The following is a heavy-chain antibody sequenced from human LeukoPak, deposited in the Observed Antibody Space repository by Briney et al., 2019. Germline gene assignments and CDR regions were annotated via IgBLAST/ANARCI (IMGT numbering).Heavy chain of an antibody. V-gene: IGHV3-30-3*01. Sequence: GGSLRLSCAASGFTFSSYAMHWVRQAPGEGLEWVAVISYDGSNKYYADSVKGRFTISRDNSKNTPYLQMNSLRAEDTAVYYCARSRLGYGDYWGQGTLVTVSS. CDR2: ISYDGSNK. CDR3: ARSRLGYGDY. CDR1: GFTFSSYA. J-gene: IGHJ4*02. D-gene: IGHD5-12*01.